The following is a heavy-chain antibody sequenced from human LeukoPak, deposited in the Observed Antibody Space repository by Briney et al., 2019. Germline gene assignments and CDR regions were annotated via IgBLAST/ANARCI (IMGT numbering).Heavy chain of an antibody. D-gene: IGHD2-21*01. V-gene: IGHV1-2*02. CDR3: ARLSFAIGHFDL. J-gene: IGHJ2*01. Sequence: ASVKVSCKASGYTFTGYYMHWVRQAPGQGLEWMGWINPNSGGTNYAQKLQGRVTMTTDTSTSTAYMELRSLRSDDTAVYYCARLSFAIGHFDLWGRGTLVTVSS. CDR2: INPNSGGT. CDR1: GYTFTGYY.